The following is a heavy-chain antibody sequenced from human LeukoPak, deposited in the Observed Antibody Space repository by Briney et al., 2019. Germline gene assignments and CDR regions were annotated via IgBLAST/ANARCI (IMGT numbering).Heavy chain of an antibody. Sequence: ASVKDSCKASGYTFTSYAMHWVRQGPGQRLEWMGWINAGNGNTKYSQKFHGRVTITRDTSASTAYMELSSLRSEDTAVYYCAILRRGASQRSGAAADLDYWGQGTLVTVSS. CDR1: GYTFTSYA. J-gene: IGHJ4*02. V-gene: IGHV1-3*01. CDR2: INAGNGNT. D-gene: IGHD6-13*01. CDR3: AILRRGASQRSGAAADLDY.